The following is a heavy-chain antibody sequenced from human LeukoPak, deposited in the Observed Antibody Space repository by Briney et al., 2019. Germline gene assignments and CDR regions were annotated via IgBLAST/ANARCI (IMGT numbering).Heavy chain of an antibody. V-gene: IGHV4-59*01. CDR3: ARVTSRPGAYGDHFDY. J-gene: IGHJ4*02. Sequence: KTSETLSLTCTVSGGSISSYYWSWIRQPPGKGLEWIGYIYYSGSTNYSPSLKSRVTISVDTSKNQFSLKLSSVTAADMAVYYCARVTSRPGAYGDHFDYWGQGTLSPSPQ. CDR1: GGSISSYY. D-gene: IGHD4-17*01. CDR2: IYYSGST.